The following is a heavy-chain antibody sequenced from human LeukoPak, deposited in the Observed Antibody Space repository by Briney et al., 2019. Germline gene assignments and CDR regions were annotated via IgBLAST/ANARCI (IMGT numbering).Heavy chain of an antibody. D-gene: IGHD6-6*01. J-gene: IGHJ5*02. CDR3: ARVRGSSSVGFWFDP. CDR2: INTDGSST. V-gene: IGHV3-74*01. CDR1: GFTFSSYW. Sequence: GGSLRLSCAASGFTFSSYWMHWVRQAPGKGLVWVSHINTDGSSTTYADSVKGRFTISRDNAKNTLYLQMNSLRAEDTAVYYCARVRGSSSVGFWFDPWGQGTLVTVSS.